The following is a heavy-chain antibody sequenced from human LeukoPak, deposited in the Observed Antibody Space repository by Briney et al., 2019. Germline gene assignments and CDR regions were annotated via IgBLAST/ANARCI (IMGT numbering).Heavy chain of an antibody. CDR2: IYYSGST. V-gene: IGHV4-59*12. CDR1: GGSMSGYY. D-gene: IGHD3-10*01. Sequence: SETLSLTCSVSGGSMSGYYWSWIRQPPGQGLEWIGYIYYSGSTYYNPSLKSRVTISVDTSKNQFSLKLSSVTTADTAVYYCAREGSGSGSYFDYWGQGTLVTVSS. J-gene: IGHJ4*02. CDR3: AREGSGSGSYFDY.